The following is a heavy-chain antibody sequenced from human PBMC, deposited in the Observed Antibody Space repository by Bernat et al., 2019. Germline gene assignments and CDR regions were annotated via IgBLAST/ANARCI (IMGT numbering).Heavy chain of an antibody. Sequence: QVQLVESRGGVVQPGRSLRLSCAASGFTFSSYGMHWVRQAPGKGLEWVAVIWYDGSNKYYADSVKGRFTISRDNSKNTLYLQMNSLRAEDTAVYYCARDAGYTYYYGMDVWGQGTTVTVSS. CDR3: ARDAGYTYYYGMDV. CDR2: IWYDGSNK. V-gene: IGHV3-33*01. CDR1: GFTFSSYG. D-gene: IGHD1-1*01. J-gene: IGHJ6*02.